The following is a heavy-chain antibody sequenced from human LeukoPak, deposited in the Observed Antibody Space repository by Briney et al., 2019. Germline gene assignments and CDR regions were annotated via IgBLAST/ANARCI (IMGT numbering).Heavy chain of an antibody. J-gene: IGHJ4*02. CDR1: GDSISSSSYY. CDR3: AREYGSPVEVVVAATLDY. V-gene: IGHV4-39*02. D-gene: IGHD2-15*01. Sequence: PSETLSLTCTVSGDSISSSSYYWGWIRQPPGKGLEWIGSIYYSGSTYYNPSLKSRVTISVDTSKNQFSLKLSSVTAADTAVYYCAREYGSPVEVVVAATLDYWGQGTLVTASS. CDR2: IYYSGST.